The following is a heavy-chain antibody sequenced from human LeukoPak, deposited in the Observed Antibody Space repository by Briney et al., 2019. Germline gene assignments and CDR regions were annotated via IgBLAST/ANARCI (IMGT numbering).Heavy chain of an antibody. Sequence: GRSLRLSCAASGFTFSSYAMHWVRQAPGKGLEWVAVISYDGSNKYYADSVKGRFTIPRDNSKNTLYLQMNSLRAEDTAVYYCARDSSSWYWVVDYWGQGTLVTVSS. V-gene: IGHV3-30-3*01. CDR1: GFTFSSYA. D-gene: IGHD6-13*01. J-gene: IGHJ4*02. CDR3: ARDSSSWYWVVDY. CDR2: ISYDGSNK.